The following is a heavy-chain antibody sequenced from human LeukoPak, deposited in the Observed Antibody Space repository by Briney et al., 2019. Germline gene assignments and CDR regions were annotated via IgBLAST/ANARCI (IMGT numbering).Heavy chain of an antibody. V-gene: IGHV3-53*01. J-gene: IGHJ4*02. CDR3: ARDLGRYDYDSSEGFDY. D-gene: IGHD3-22*01. CDR1: GFTVSSNY. CDR2: IYSGGST. Sequence: SGGSLRLSCAASGFTVSSNYMSWVRQAPGKGLEWVSVIYSGGSTYYADSVKGRFTISRDNSKNTLYLQMNSLRAEDTAVYYCARDLGRYDYDSSEGFDYWGQGTLVTVSS.